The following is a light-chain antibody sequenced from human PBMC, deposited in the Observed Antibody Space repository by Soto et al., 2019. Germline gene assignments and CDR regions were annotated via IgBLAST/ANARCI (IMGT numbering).Light chain of an antibody. J-gene: IGKJ2*01. CDR3: QQSFNSPMFT. Sequence: DIQMTQSPSSLSASVGDRVTITCRSSQSISKSLNWYQQKPGRAPKLLIYAASTLQDGVPSRFSGSLSSTDFTLTISSLQPEDFATYYCQQSFNSPMFTFGQGTKLEMK. V-gene: IGKV1-39*01. CDR2: AAS. CDR1: QSISKS.